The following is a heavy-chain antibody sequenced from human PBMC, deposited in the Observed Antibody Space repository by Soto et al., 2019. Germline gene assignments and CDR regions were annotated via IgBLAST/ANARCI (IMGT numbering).Heavy chain of an antibody. CDR2: IKQDGSEK. J-gene: IGHJ4*02. D-gene: IGHD3-22*01. Sequence: EVQLVESGGGLVQPGGSLRLSCAASGFTFSSYWMSWVRQAPGKGLEWVANIKQDGSEKYYVDSVKGRFTISRDNAKNSLYLQMNSLRAEDTAVYYCARVSIDSSGYYSNFDYWGQGTLVTGSS. V-gene: IGHV3-7*03. CDR1: GFTFSSYW. CDR3: ARVSIDSSGYYSNFDY.